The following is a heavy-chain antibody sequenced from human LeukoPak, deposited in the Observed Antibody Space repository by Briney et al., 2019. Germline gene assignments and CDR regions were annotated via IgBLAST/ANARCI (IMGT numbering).Heavy chain of an antibody. CDR3: ARHPRFPPLPTDAFDI. Sequence: SETLSLTCTVSSGSISSSNYHWGWIRQPPGKGLEWIGSIYYSGSTYYNLSLKSRVTMSVDTSKNQFSLKLTSVTAADTAVYYCARHPRFPPLPTDAFDIWGQGTMVTVSS. D-gene: IGHD2/OR15-2a*01. CDR1: SGSISSSNYH. CDR2: IYYSGST. J-gene: IGHJ3*02. V-gene: IGHV4-39*01.